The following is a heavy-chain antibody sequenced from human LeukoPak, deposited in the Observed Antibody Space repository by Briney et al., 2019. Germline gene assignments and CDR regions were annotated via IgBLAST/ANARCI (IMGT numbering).Heavy chain of an antibody. D-gene: IGHD6-19*01. Sequence: PSETLSLTCTVSGGSISSSSYYWGWIRQPPGKGLEWIGSIYYSGSTYYNPSLKSRVTISVDTSKNQFSLKLSSVTAADTAVYYCARHVGGRQWLGLSGAFDIWGQGTMVTVSS. V-gene: IGHV4-39*01. CDR2: IYYSGST. CDR1: GGSISSSSYY. CDR3: ARHVGGRQWLGLSGAFDI. J-gene: IGHJ3*02.